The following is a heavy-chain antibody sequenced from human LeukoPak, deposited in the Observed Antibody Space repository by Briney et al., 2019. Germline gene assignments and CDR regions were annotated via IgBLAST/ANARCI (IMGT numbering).Heavy chain of an antibody. CDR3: ARSSLADYVWGSYRFNWFDP. Sequence: SETLSLTCTVSGGSISSYYWSWIRQPPGKGLEWLGYIYYSGSTNYNPSLKSRVTISVDTSKNQFSLKLSSVTAADTAVYYCARSSLADYVWGSYRFNWFDPWGQGTLVTVSS. J-gene: IGHJ5*02. CDR2: IYYSGST. D-gene: IGHD3-16*02. V-gene: IGHV4-59*01. CDR1: GGSISSYY.